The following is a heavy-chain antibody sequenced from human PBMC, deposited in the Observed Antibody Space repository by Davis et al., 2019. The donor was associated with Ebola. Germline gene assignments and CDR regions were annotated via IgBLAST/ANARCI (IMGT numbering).Heavy chain of an antibody. D-gene: IGHD6-6*01. V-gene: IGHV3-23*01. J-gene: IGHJ5*02. CDR3: AKGGGTSSSDFRRT. Sequence: GESLKISCAASGFTFNTYAMTWVRQAPGKGLEWVSTITGSGGSVYYADSVKGRFTISRDNSKNTLYLQMNSLRGEDTAVYYCAKGGGTSSSDFRRTWGQGTLVTVSS. CDR2: ITGSGGSV. CDR1: GFTFNTYA.